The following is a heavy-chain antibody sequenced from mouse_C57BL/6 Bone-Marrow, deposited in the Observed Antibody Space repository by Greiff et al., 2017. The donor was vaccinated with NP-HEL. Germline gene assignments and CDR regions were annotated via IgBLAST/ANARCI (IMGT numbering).Heavy chain of an antibody. V-gene: IGHV1-19*01. CDR2: INPYNGGT. D-gene: IGHD3-2*02. CDR3: AKRTAQATDY. CDR1: GYTFTDYY. J-gene: IGHJ2*01. Sequence: EVMLVESGPVLVKPGASVKMSCKASGYTFTDYYMNWVKQSHGKSLEWIGVINPYNGGTSYNQKFKGKATLTVDKSSSTAYMELNSLTSEDSAVYYCAKRTAQATDYWGQGTTLTVSS.